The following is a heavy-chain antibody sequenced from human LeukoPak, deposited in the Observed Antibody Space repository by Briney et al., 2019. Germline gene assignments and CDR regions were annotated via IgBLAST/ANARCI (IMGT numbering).Heavy chain of an antibody. D-gene: IGHD1-26*01. CDR2: INHSGST. CDR3: ARVPSRMGSSYVYYGMDV. Sequence: SETLSLTCAVYGGSFSGYYWSWIRQPPGKGLEWIGEINHSGSTNYNPSLKSRVTISVDTSKNQFSLKLSSVTAADTAVYYCARVPSRMGSSYVYYGMDVWGQGTTVTVSS. CDR1: GGSFSGYY. V-gene: IGHV4-34*01. J-gene: IGHJ6*02.